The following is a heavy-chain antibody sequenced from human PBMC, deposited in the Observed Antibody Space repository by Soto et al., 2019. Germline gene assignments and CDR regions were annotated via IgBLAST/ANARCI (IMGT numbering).Heavy chain of an antibody. D-gene: IGHD2-15*01. CDR2: ISSSYSYI. Sequence: GGSLRLSCAASVFTFSIYTMNLVRQAPGKGLEWVSSISSSYSYIYYADSLRGRFTISRYKAENSLYLQMNSLRAEDTAIYYCTRRRSPARDCSSGSCYSRRDAFDIWGQGTMVTVSS. J-gene: IGHJ3*02. CDR3: TRRRSPARDCSSGSCYSRRDAFDI. V-gene: IGHV3-21*04. CDR1: VFTFSIYT.